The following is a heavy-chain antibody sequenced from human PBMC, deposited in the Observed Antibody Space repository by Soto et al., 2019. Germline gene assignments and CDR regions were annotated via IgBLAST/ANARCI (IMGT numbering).Heavy chain of an antibody. CDR1: GGSISSYH. J-gene: IGHJ6*02. CDR3: ARTYCSGYSSCTGYSFMDI. CDR2: IYNSGST. V-gene: IGHV4-59*01. Sequence: SETLSLTCTVSGGSISSYHWSWIRQPPGKGLEWIGYIYNSGSTNYSPSLKSRVTISVDTSKNQFSLRLSSVTAADTAVYYCARTYCSGYSSCTGYSFMDIWGQGTTVTVSS. D-gene: IGHD2-15*01.